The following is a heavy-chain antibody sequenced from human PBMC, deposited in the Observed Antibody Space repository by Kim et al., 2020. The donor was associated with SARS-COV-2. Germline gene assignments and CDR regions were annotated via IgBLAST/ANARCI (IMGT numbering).Heavy chain of an antibody. CDR2: LYSGGT. CDR3: ARVGGTGSSIWFDT. V-gene: IGHV3-53*01. Sequence: GGSLRLSCVASGFTVSSNYMSWVRQPPGKGLEWLSVLYSGGTYYADSVKGRFTISRDDSKNTLYLQMNTLRAEDTAMYYCARVGGTGSSIWFDTWGLGTLVTVSS. J-gene: IGHJ5*02. D-gene: IGHD6-6*01. CDR1: GFTVSSNY.